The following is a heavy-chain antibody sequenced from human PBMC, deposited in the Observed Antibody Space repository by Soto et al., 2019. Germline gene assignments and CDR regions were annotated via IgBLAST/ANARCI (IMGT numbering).Heavy chain of an antibody. CDR1: GVTFSSCA. V-gene: IGHV3-23*01. J-gene: IGHJ2*01. CDR2: IRTDATT. CDR3: ATSPPGGPAHPWFFGF. D-gene: IGHD3-16*01. Sequence: EVQLLESGGDLAQPGGSLRLSCAASGVTFSSCAMTWVRQAPGKGLEWVSSIRTDATTVYADSVRGRFTISRDNSKNTVFLQMNSLTGEDTAVYYCATSPPGGPAHPWFFGFWGRGTLVTVSS.